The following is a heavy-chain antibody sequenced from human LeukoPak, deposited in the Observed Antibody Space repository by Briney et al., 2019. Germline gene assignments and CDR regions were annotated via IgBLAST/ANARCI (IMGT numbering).Heavy chain of an antibody. CDR3: ARDLWFGEFQADY. V-gene: IGHV3-21*01. CDR1: GFTFSSYS. CDR2: ISSSSSYI. D-gene: IGHD3-10*01. J-gene: IGHJ4*02. Sequence: GGSLRLSCAASGFTFSSYSMNWVRQALGKGLEWVSSISSSSSYIYYADSVKGRFTISRDNAKNSLYLQMNSLRAEDTAVYYCARDLWFGEFQADYWGQGTLVSVSS.